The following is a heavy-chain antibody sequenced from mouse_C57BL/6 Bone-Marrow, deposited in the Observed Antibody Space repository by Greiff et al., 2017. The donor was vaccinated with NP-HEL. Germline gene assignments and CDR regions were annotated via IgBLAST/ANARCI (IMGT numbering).Heavy chain of an antibody. V-gene: IGHV1-69*01. CDR1: GYTFTSYW. D-gene: IGHD3-2*02. J-gene: IGHJ3*01. CDR3: ARETAQAPAWFAY. CDR2: IDPSDSYT. Sequence: VQLQQPGAELVMPGASVKLSCKASGYTFTSYWMHWVKQRPGQGLEWIGEIDPSDSYTNYNQKFKGKSTLTVDKSSSTAYMQLSSLTSEDSAVYYCARETAQAPAWFAYWGQETLVTVSP.